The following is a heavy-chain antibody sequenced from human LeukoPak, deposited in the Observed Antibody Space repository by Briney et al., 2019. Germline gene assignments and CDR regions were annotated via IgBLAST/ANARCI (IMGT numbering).Heavy chain of an antibody. V-gene: IGHV1-18*04. D-gene: IGHD6-6*01. J-gene: IGHJ6*03. CDR1: GYTFTGYY. CDR3: ARVASRYYYYYMDV. Sequence: ASVKVSCKASGYTFTGYYMHWVRQAPGQGLEWMGWISAYNGNTNYAQKLQGRVTMTTDTSTSTAYMELRSLRSDDTAVYYCARVASRYYYYYMDVWDKGTTVTISS. CDR2: ISAYNGNT.